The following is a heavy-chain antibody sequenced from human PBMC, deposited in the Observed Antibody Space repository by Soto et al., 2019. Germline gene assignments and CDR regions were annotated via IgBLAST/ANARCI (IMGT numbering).Heavy chain of an antibody. Sequence: GGSLRLSCAASGFTFSSYDMHWVRQATGKGLEWVSAIGTAGDTYYPGSVKGRFTISRENAKNSLYLQMNSLRAEDTAVYYCARGKDDSSGYYNYYYGMDVWGQGTTVTVSS. D-gene: IGHD3-22*01. J-gene: IGHJ6*02. V-gene: IGHV3-13*01. CDR1: GFTFSSYD. CDR2: IGTAGDT. CDR3: ARGKDDSSGYYNYYYGMDV.